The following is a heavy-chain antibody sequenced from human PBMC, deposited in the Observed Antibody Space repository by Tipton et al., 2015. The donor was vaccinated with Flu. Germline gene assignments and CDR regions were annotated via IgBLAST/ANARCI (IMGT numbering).Heavy chain of an antibody. Sequence: SLRLSCAASGFTFHWYGMHWVRQAPGKGLEWVAVVWHDGSKEYYADSVKGRFTISRDNSKNTLYLQMSSLRAEDTAVYYCARSMTMVTANPHYFFDYWGQGTLVTVSS. CDR1: GFTFHWYG. CDR2: VWHDGSKE. V-gene: IGHV3-33*01. J-gene: IGHJ4*02. D-gene: IGHD4-17*01. CDR3: ARSMTMVTANPHYFFDY.